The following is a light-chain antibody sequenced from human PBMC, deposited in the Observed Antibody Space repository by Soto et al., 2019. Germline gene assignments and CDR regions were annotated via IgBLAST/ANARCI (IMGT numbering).Light chain of an antibody. Sequence: ESQMSQYPATPSPSQRDIVTISCRASQSISSWLAWYQQKPGKAPKLLIYDASSLESGVPSRFSGSGSGTEFTLTISSLQPDDFATYYCQQYNSYSWTFGQVTKVDIK. CDR1: QSISSW. CDR2: DAS. V-gene: IGKV1-5*01. J-gene: IGKJ1*01. CDR3: QQYNSYSWT.